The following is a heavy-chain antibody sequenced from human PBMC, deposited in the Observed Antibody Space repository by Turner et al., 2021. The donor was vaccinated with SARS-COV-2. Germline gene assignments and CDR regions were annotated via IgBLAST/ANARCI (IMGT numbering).Heavy chain of an antibody. CDR1: GGSISSSYYY. J-gene: IGHJ5*02. Sequence: QLQLQESGPGLVKASETLSLSCTVPGGSISSSYYYWGWIRQPPGKGLEWIGSIYYSGSTYYNPSLKSRVTISVDTSKNQFSLKLNSVTAADTAVYYCARHGPTSTTKAFDPWGQGTLVTVSS. CDR3: ARHGPTSTTKAFDP. D-gene: IGHD4-17*01. V-gene: IGHV4-39*01. CDR2: IYYSGST.